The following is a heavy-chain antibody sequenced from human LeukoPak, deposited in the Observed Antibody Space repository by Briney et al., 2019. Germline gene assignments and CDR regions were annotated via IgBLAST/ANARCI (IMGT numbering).Heavy chain of an antibody. D-gene: IGHD1-14*01. Sequence: SETLSLTCTVSSDSIFTSNWWSWVRQPPGKGLEWIGQIFHSGSTSYSPSLKSRVTISMDKSKNQISLRLTSVAAADTAVYYCARSPPNRDPEDYWGQGTLVTVPS. V-gene: IGHV4-4*02. CDR3: ARSPPNRDPEDY. CDR2: IFHSGST. CDR1: SDSIFTSNW. J-gene: IGHJ4*02.